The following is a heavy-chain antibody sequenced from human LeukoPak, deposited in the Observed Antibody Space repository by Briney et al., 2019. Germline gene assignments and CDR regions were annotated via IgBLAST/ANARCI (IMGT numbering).Heavy chain of an antibody. CDR1: GFTFSSYA. J-gene: IGHJ4*02. CDR3: AKGDSIAARPHYFDY. V-gene: IGHV3-23*01. D-gene: IGHD6-6*01. Sequence: PGGSLRLSCAASGFTFSSYAMSWVRQAPGKGLEWVSAISGSGGSTYYADSVKGRSTISRDNSKNTLYLQMNSLRAEGTAVYYCAKGDSIAARPHYFDYWGQGTLVTVSS. CDR2: ISGSGGST.